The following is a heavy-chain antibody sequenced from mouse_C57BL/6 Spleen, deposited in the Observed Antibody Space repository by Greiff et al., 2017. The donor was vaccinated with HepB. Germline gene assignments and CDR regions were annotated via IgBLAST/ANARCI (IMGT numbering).Heavy chain of an antibody. CDR1: GYTFTDYY. CDR2: INPNNGGT. CDR3: ARGFTYAMDY. Sequence: VQLQQSGPELVKPGASVKISCKASGYTFTDYYMNWVKQSHGKSLEWIGDINPNNGGTSYNQKFKGKATLTVDKSSSTAYMELRSLTSEESAVYDCARGFTYAMDYWGQGTSVTVSS. V-gene: IGHV1-26*01. J-gene: IGHJ4*01.